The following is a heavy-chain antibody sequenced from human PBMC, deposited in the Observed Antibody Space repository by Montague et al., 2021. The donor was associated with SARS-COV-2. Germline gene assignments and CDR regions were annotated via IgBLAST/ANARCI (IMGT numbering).Heavy chain of an antibody. CDR1: GFTFTDYT. J-gene: IGHJ4*02. V-gene: IGHV3-20*04. D-gene: IGHD1-26*01. CDR3: ARVKVGATIDY. Sequence: SLRLSCAASGFTFTDYTTNWVRQVPGKGLEWVSGINWNGGDTGYADSVKGRFTISRDNAKNSLYLQMNSLRDEDTALYYCARVKVGATIDYWGQGTLVTVSS. CDR2: INWNGGDT.